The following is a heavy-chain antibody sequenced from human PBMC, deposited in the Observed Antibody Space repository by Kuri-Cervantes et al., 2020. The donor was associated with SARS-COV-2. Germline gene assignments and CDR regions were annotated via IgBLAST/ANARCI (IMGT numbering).Heavy chain of an antibody. V-gene: IGHV3-11*05. D-gene: IGHD1-14*01. J-gene: IGHJ4*02. CDR1: GFNFSDYY. CDR2: ISRSRSYT. Sequence: GESLKISCAASGFNFSDYYMSWIRQAPGKGLEWVSYISRSRSYTKYADSVKGRFTISRDNANNTLYLQMNSLRAEDTAVYYCARDHNRGSDYWGQGTPVTVSS. CDR3: ARDHNRGSDY.